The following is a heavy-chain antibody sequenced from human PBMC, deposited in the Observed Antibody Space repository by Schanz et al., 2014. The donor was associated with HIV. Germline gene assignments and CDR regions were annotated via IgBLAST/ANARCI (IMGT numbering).Heavy chain of an antibody. CDR1: GYNFGNLD. CDR2: MNPGSGNT. CDR3: ARVSEAGGFRH. J-gene: IGHJ4*02. D-gene: IGHD3-10*01. Sequence: QVWLVQSGAEVKKPGASVRVSCKASGYNFGNLDINWVRQATGQGLEWLGWMNPGSGNTGYAWKFQGRVTMTRDTSISTAYMELSRLRSDDTAVYYCARVSEAGGFRHWGQGTLVTVSS. V-gene: IGHV1-8*02.